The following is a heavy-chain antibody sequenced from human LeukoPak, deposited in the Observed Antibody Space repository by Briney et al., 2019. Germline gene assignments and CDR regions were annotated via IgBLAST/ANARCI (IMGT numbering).Heavy chain of an antibody. D-gene: IGHD3-22*01. V-gene: IGHV1-2*02. Sequence: ASVKVSCKASGYTFTGYYMHWVRQAPGQGLEWMGWINPNSGGTNYAQKFQGRVTMTRDTSISTAYMELSRLRSDDTAVYYGARGPDYYDSSGYFRYWGQGTLVTVSS. CDR3: ARGPDYYDSSGYFRY. CDR2: INPNSGGT. J-gene: IGHJ4*02. CDR1: GYTFTGYY.